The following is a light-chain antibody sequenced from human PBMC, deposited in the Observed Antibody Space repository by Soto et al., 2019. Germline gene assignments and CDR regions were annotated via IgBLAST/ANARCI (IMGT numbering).Light chain of an antibody. CDR1: QSVSSN. Sequence: EIVMTQSPATLSVSPGERATLSCRASQSVSSNLAWYQQKPGQAPRLIIYGASDRATGIPDRFSGSGSGTDFTLTINRLEPEDFAVYYCQQYGSSSSWTFGQGTKVDIK. V-gene: IGKV3-20*01. J-gene: IGKJ1*01. CDR3: QQYGSSSSWT. CDR2: GAS.